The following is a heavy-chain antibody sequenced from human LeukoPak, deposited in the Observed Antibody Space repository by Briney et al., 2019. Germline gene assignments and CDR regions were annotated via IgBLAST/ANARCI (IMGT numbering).Heavy chain of an antibody. J-gene: IGHJ6*03. V-gene: IGHV3-48*04. CDR3: ARDPVSFYGLLSQMDFYYMDV. D-gene: IGHD1-26*01. CDR2: ISGTGTIM. CDR1: GFTFSSYS. Sequence: GGSLRLSCAASGFTFSSYSMNWVRQAPGKGLEWLSYISGTGTIMYYADSVEGRFTISRDNAKNSLYLQMNSLRVEDTGVYYCARDPVSFYGLLSQMDFYYMDVWGKGTTVTVSS.